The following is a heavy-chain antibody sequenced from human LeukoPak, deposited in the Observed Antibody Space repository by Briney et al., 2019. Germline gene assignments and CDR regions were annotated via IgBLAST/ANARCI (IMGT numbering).Heavy chain of an antibody. D-gene: IGHD1-26*01. V-gene: IGHV4-59*01. Sequence: SETLSLTCTVSGGSISNYYWSWIRQPPGTGLEWIGYIYYSGSTYYNPSLRSRVTISVDTSKNQFSLNLNSVTAADTAVYYCARALSGTYGLFQHWGQGTLVTVSS. CDR2: IYYSGST. CDR1: GGSISNYY. CDR3: ARALSGTYGLFQH. J-gene: IGHJ1*01.